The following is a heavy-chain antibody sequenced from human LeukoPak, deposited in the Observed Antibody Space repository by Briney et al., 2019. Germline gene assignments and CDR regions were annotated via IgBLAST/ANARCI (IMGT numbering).Heavy chain of an antibody. CDR2: INWNGGTT. D-gene: IGHD6-13*01. CDR3: ASRYSSSRPFDP. Sequence: GGSLRLSCAASGFKFDVYGMNWVRQAPGKGLEWVSGINWNGGTTGYADSVKGRFTISRDNAKNSLYLQMNSLRAEDTAVYYCASRYSSSRPFDPWGRGTLVTVSS. CDR1: GFKFDVYG. J-gene: IGHJ5*02. V-gene: IGHV3-20*04.